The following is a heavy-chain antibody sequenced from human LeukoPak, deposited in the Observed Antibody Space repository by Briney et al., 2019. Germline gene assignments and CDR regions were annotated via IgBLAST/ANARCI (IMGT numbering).Heavy chain of an antibody. J-gene: IGHJ4*02. V-gene: IGHV3-66*01. CDR2: MYSGGGT. D-gene: IGHD4-17*01. Sequence: GGSLRLSCAASGVTVSSSYMRWVRQAPGKGLEWVSIMYSGGGTDYADSVKGRFTISRDNSKNTLYLQMNRLRAEDTAMYYCARDPSPFYGDYGYWGQGTLVTASS. CDR1: GVTVSSSY. CDR3: ARDPSPFYGDYGY.